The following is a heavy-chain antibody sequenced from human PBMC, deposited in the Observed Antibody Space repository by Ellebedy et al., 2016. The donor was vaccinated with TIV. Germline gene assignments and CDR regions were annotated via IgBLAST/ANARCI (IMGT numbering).Heavy chain of an antibody. Sequence: GSLRLXXTVSGGSISSSSYYWSWIRQPPGKGLEWIGEINHSGSTNYNPSLKSRVTISVDTSKNQFSLKLSSVTAADTAVYYCARGRGLTVTTRINWFDPWGQGTLVTVSS. V-gene: IGHV4-39*07. CDR3: ARGRGLTVTTRINWFDP. CDR1: GGSISSSSYY. J-gene: IGHJ5*02. D-gene: IGHD4-17*01. CDR2: INHSGST.